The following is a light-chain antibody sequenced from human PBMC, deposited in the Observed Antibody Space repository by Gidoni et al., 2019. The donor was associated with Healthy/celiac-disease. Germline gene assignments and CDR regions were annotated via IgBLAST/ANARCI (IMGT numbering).Light chain of an antibody. J-gene: IGKJ2*01. CDR2: GAS. CDR3: QQYGSSPPYT. Sequence: ELVLTQSPGTLSLSLGERATLPCRASQSVSSSYLAWYQQKPGQAPRLLIYGASSRATGIPDRFSGSGSGTDFTLTISRLEPEDFAVYYCQQYGSSPPYTFGQGTKLEIK. V-gene: IGKV3-20*01. CDR1: QSVSSSY.